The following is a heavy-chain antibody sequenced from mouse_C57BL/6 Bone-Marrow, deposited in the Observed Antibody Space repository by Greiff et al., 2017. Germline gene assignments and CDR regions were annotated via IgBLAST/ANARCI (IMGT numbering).Heavy chain of an antibody. Sequence: QVQLQQPGAELVKPGASVKLSCKASGYTFTSYWMHWVKQRPGQGLEWIGMIHPNSGSTNYNEKFKSKATLTVDKSSSTAYMQLSSLTSEDSAVYYCARPDYYGGGWFAYWGQGTLVTVSA. CDR2: IHPNSGST. V-gene: IGHV1-64*01. CDR1: GYTFTSYW. J-gene: IGHJ3*01. D-gene: IGHD1-1*02. CDR3: ARPDYYGGGWFAY.